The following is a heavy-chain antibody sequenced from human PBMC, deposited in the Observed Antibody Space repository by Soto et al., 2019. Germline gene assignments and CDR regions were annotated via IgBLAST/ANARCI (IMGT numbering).Heavy chain of an antibody. J-gene: IGHJ4*02. CDR2: ISSSSSTI. Sequence: GGSLRLSCAASGFTFSSYSMNWVRQAPGKGLEWVSYISSSSSTIYYADSVKGRFTISRDNAKNSLYLQMNSLRAEDTAVYYCAREAGSGPIKGDYWGQGTLVTVSS. D-gene: IGHD6-19*01. V-gene: IGHV3-48*01. CDR3: AREAGSGPIKGDY. CDR1: GFTFSSYS.